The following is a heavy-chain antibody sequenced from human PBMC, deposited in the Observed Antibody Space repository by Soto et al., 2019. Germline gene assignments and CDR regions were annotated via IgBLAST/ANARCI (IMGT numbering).Heavy chain of an antibody. CDR1: GFTFSSYS. D-gene: IGHD4-17*01. Sequence: GGSLRLSCAASGFTFSSYSMNWVRQAPGKGLEWVSYISSSSSTIYYADSVKGRFTISRDNAKNSLYLQMNSLRAEDTAVYYCARIDYVGYFDLWGRGTLVTVSS. J-gene: IGHJ2*01. CDR2: ISSSSSTI. V-gene: IGHV3-48*01. CDR3: ARIDYVGYFDL.